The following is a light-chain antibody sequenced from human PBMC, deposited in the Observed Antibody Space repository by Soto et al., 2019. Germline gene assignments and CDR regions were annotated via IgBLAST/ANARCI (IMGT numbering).Light chain of an antibody. Sequence: EIVLTQSPATLSLSPGERATLSCRASQSVSSYLAWYQQKPGQAPRLLIYDASNRATGIPARFSGSGSGTDFTLTIRSLEPEDFAVYYCQQYSNWPPWTFGQGTKVDIK. CDR3: QQYSNWPPWT. J-gene: IGKJ1*01. V-gene: IGKV3-11*01. CDR2: DAS. CDR1: QSVSSY.